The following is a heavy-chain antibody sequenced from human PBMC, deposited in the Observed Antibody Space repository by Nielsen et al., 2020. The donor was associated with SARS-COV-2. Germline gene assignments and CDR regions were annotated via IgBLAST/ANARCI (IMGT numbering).Heavy chain of an antibody. CDR3: ARDNYDSSGYRTGVLVDY. Sequence: VRQAPGKGLEWVSYISSSSSTIYYADSVKGRFTISRDNAKNSLYLQMNSLRAEDTAVYYCARDNYDSSGYRTGVLVDYWGQGTLVTVSS. CDR2: ISSSSSTI. D-gene: IGHD3-22*01. V-gene: IGHV3-48*01. J-gene: IGHJ4*02.